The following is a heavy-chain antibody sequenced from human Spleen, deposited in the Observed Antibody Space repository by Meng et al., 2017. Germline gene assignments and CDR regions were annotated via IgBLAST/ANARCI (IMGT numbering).Heavy chain of an antibody. CDR1: GFTFSSYS. CDR2: IRSKAYGGTT. Sequence: GGSLRLSCAASGFTFSSYSMNWVRQAPGKGLEWVGFIRSKAYGGTTEYAASVKGRFTISRDDSKSIAYLQMNSLKTEDTAVYYCSSQSELPRRPFLDYWGQGTLVTVSS. V-gene: IGHV3-49*04. D-gene: IGHD1-26*01. CDR3: SSQSELPRRPFLDY. J-gene: IGHJ4*02.